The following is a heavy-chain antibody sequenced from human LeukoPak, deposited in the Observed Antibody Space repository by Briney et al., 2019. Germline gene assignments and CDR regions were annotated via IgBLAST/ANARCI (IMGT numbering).Heavy chain of an antibody. V-gene: IGHV3-30-3*01. Sequence: GGSLRLSCAASGFTFSSHAMHWVRQAPGKGLEWVAVISYDGSNKYYADSVKGRFTISRDNSKNTLYLQMNSLRAEDTAVYYCARPRITMIVVVIPDYWGQGTLVTVSS. CDR3: ARPRITMIVVVIPDY. J-gene: IGHJ4*02. D-gene: IGHD3-22*01. CDR1: GFTFSSHA. CDR2: ISYDGSNK.